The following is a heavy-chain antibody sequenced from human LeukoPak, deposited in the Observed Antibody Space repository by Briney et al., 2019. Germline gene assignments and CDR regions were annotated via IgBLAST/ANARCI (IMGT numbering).Heavy chain of an antibody. CDR1: GFTFCSYS. V-gene: IGHV3-48*04. CDR2: ISGRSSMI. J-gene: IGHJ4*02. CDR3: ARDLYYYDSSGHYLFDY. Sequence: GSLSLSCAASGFTFCSYSMNWVRQAAGKGLEWVSYISGRSSMIYYTDSVRGRFTISRDNAKNSLYLQMNSLRAEDTAVYYCARDLYYYDSSGHYLFDYWGQGTLVTVSS. D-gene: IGHD3-22*01.